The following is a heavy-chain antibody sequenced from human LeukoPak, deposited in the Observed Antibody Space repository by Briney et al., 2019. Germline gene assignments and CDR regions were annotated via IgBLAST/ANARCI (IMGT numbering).Heavy chain of an antibody. Sequence: GGSLRLSCAASGFTFSSYWMHWVRQAPGKGLVWVSRIISDGSSTSYADSVKGRFTISRDNAKNTLYLQMNSLRAEDTAVYYCARALVPADPGHGSSPYWGQGTLVTVSS. CDR1: GFTFSSYW. V-gene: IGHV3-74*01. D-gene: IGHD2-2*01. CDR2: IISDGSST. CDR3: ARALVPADPGHGSSPY. J-gene: IGHJ4*02.